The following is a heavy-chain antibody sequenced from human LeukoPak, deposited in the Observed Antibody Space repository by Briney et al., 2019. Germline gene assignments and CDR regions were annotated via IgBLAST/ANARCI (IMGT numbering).Heavy chain of an antibody. CDR1: GFTFSDYY. V-gene: IGHV3-11*01. Sequence: GGSLRLSCAASGFTFSDYYMSWIRQAPGKGLEWVSYISSSGSTIYYADSVKGRFTISRDNSKSTLYLQMSSLRAEDTALYYCAKSSEYNNYGIDYWGQGTLVTVSS. J-gene: IGHJ4*02. CDR2: ISSSGSTI. CDR3: AKSSEYNNYGIDY. D-gene: IGHD4-11*01.